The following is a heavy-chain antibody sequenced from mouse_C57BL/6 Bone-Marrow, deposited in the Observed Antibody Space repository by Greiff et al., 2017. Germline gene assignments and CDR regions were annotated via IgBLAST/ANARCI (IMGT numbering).Heavy chain of an antibody. Sequence: VKLQESGAELVRPGASVKLSCKASGYTFTSYGISWVKQRTGQGLEWIGEIYPRSGNTYYNEKFKGKATLTADKSSSTAYMELRSLTSEDSAVYLCARGGHDFDYWGQGTTLTVSS. V-gene: IGHV1-81*01. J-gene: IGHJ2*01. D-gene: IGHD3-3*01. CDR3: ARGGHDFDY. CDR2: IYPRSGNT. CDR1: GYTFTSYG.